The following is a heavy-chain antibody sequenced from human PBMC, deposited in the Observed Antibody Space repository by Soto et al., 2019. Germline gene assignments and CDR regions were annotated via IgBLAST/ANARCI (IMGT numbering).Heavy chain of an antibody. D-gene: IGHD3-3*01. J-gene: IGHJ4*02. CDR1: GFTFDDYA. Sequence: EVQLVESGGGLVQPGRSLRLSCAASGFTFDDYAMHWVRQAPGKGLEWVSGISWNSGSIGYADSVKGRFTISRDNAKNSLYLQMNSLRAEDTALYYCANDMKPFYDFWSGPTADWGQGTLVTVSS. CDR2: ISWNSGSI. V-gene: IGHV3-9*01. CDR3: ANDMKPFYDFWSGPTAD.